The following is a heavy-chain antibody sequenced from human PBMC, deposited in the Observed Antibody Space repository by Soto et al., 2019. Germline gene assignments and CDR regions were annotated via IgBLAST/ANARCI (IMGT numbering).Heavy chain of an antibody. J-gene: IGHJ5*02. V-gene: IGHV1-18*01. CDR3: AREDYGDTPKDS. Sequence: ASVKVSCKASGYTFTSYCISWVREAPGQGLEWMGWISAYNGNTNYAQKLQGRVTMTTDTSTSTAYMELRSLRSDDTAVYYCAREDYGDTPKDSWGQGTLVTVSS. CDR2: ISAYNGNT. D-gene: IGHD4-17*01. CDR1: GYTFTSYC.